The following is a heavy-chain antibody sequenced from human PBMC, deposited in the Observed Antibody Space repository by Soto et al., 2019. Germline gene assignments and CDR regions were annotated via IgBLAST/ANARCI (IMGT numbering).Heavy chain of an antibody. D-gene: IGHD1-1*01. Sequence: QVQLQQWGAGLLKPSETLSLTCAVFGGSVNSGNYYWSWIRQPPGKGLEWIGEMSHSGGTHFNPSRKSRVTISVDTAKNQFSLKMSSVTAADTALYYCARVERGTATTVVAAFDIWGPGTMVTVYS. J-gene: IGHJ3*02. CDR3: ARVERGTATTVVAAFDI. CDR2: MSHSGGT. CDR1: GGSVNSGNYY. V-gene: IGHV4-34*01.